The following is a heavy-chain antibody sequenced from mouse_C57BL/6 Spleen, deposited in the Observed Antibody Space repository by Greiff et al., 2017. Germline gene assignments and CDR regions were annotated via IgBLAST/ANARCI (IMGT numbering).Heavy chain of an antibody. J-gene: IGHJ3*01. CDR1: GYTFTSYW. CDR3: ARGAYTRVTEAWFAY. D-gene: IGHD2-2*01. Sequence: QVQLQQPGAELVKPGASVKLSCKASGYTFTSYWMHWVKQRPGQGLEWIGMIHPNSGSTNYNEKFKSKAILTVDKSSSTAYMQRSSLTSEDSAVYYCARGAYTRVTEAWFAYWGQGTLVTVSA. V-gene: IGHV1-64*01. CDR2: IHPNSGST.